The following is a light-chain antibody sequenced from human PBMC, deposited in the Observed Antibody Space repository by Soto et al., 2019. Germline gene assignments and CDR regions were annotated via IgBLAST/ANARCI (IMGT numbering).Light chain of an antibody. CDR3: QQYSSHST. J-gene: IGKJ1*01. Sequence: EIVLTQSPGTLSLSPGERATLSCRASQSVSSSYLAWYQQKPGQAPRLLIYGASNRATGIPDRFSGSGSGTDFTLAISRLEPEDFAVYYCQQYSSHSTFGQGTKVDI. CDR1: QSVSSSY. V-gene: IGKV3-20*01. CDR2: GAS.